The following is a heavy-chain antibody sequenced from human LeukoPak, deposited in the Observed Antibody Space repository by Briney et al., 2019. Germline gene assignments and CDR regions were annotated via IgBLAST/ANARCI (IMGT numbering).Heavy chain of an antibody. Sequence: SSETLSLTCTVSGGSISSYYWSWIRQPPGKGLEWIGYIYYSGSTYYNPSLKSRVTISVDTSKNQFSLKLSSVTAADTAVYYCARHAPAAGFDYWGQGTLVTVSS. J-gene: IGHJ4*02. CDR3: ARHAPAAGFDY. CDR2: IYYSGST. V-gene: IGHV4-59*08. CDR1: GGSISSYY. D-gene: IGHD6-13*01.